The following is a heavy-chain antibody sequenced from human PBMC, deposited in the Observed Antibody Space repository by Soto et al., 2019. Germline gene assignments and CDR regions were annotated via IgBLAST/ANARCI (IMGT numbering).Heavy chain of an antibody. CDR1: GFGFSNYA. Sequence: HPGGSLRLSCAASGFGFSNYAMNWVRQAPGKGLEWVSAISGSGSGDGTYYADSVKGRFTISRDNAKNTLYLQMNSLRAKDTAVYYCTRVGGSVSGMDVWGQGTTVTVSS. D-gene: IGHD1-26*01. V-gene: IGHV3-23*01. CDR2: ISGSGSGDGT. CDR3: TRVGGSVSGMDV. J-gene: IGHJ6*02.